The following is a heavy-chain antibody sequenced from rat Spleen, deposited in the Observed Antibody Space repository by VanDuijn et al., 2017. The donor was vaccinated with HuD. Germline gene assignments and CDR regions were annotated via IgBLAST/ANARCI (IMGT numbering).Heavy chain of an antibody. D-gene: IGHD1-4*01. CDR1: GFTFSNYD. V-gene: IGHV5-25*01. J-gene: IGHJ2*01. Sequence: EVQLVESGGGLVQPGRSLKLSCAASGFTFSNYDMAWVRQAPTKGLEWVASLSTSGGSTYYRDSVKGRFTVSRDNAKSTLYLQMDSLRSEDTATYYCARLPAVDYWGQGVMVTVSS. CDR2: LSTSGGST. CDR3: ARLPAVDY.